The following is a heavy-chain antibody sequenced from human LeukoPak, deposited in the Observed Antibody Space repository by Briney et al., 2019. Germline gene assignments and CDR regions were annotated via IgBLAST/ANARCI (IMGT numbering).Heavy chain of an antibody. V-gene: IGHV3-15*01. Sequence: PGGSLRLSCAASGFTFSNAWMSWVRQAPGKGLERVGRIKSKTDGGTTDYAAPVKGRFTISRDDSKNTLYLQMNSLKTEDTAVYYCTTDPAYCGGDCPGYWGQGTLVTVSS. CDR1: GFTFSNAW. J-gene: IGHJ4*02. CDR2: IKSKTDGGTT. CDR3: TTDPAYCGGDCPGY. D-gene: IGHD2-21*02.